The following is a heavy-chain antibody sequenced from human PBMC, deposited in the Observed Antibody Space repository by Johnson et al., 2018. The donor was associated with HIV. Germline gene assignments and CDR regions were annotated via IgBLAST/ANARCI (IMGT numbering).Heavy chain of an antibody. J-gene: IGHJ3*02. V-gene: IGHV3-30*04. D-gene: IGHD1-1*01. CDR1: GFTFSSYA. CDR2: ISYDGSNK. Sequence: VQLVESGGGVVQPGRSLRLSCAASGFTFSSYAMHWVRQAPAKGLEWVAVISYDGSNKYYADSVKGRFTISRDNSKNTLYLQMNSLRAEDTAVYYCAKDLMYNWNDVGAFDIWGQGTMVTVSS. CDR3: AKDLMYNWNDVGAFDI.